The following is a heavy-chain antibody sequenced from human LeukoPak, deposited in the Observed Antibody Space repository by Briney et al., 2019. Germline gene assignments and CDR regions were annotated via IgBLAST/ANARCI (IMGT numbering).Heavy chain of an antibody. CDR2: ISGRGGST. D-gene: IGHD6-13*01. V-gene: IGHV3-23*01. CDR1: GFTFSSYA. Sequence: GGSLRLSCAASGFTFSSYAMSWVRQAPGKGLEWVSAISGRGGSTYYADSVKGRFTISRDNSKNTLYLQMSSLGAEDTAVYYCAKDLRFSSWYSLDAFDIWGQGTMVTVSS. J-gene: IGHJ3*02. CDR3: AKDLRFSSWYSLDAFDI.